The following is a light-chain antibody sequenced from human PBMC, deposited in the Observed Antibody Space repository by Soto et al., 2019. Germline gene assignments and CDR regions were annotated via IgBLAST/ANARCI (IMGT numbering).Light chain of an antibody. CDR2: DAS. J-gene: IGKJ2*01. Sequence: EIQMTQSPASLSASVGDRVNITCRASQSISNYLNWYHQKPGQAPNLLIYDASSLLSGVPSRFSGSGSGTDFTLTISSLQPADFSIYDCQQSDSTPYTFGQGNKREIK. V-gene: IGKV1-39*01. CDR3: QQSDSTPYT. CDR1: QSISNY.